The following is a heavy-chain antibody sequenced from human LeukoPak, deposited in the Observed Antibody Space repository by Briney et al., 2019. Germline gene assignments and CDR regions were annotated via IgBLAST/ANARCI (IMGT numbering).Heavy chain of an antibody. CDR3: ARAAALLRHAFDI. CDR2: INHSGST. D-gene: IGHD3-22*01. Sequence: PSETLSLTCAVYGGSFSGYYWSWIRQPPGKGLEWIGEINHSGSTNYNPSLKSRVTISVDTSKNQFSLKLSSVTAADTAVYYCARAAALLRHAFDIWGQGTMVSVS. J-gene: IGHJ3*02. V-gene: IGHV4-34*01. CDR1: GGSFSGYY.